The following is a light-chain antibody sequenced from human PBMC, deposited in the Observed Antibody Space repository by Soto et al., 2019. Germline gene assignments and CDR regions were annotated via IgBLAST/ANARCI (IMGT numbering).Light chain of an antibody. V-gene: IGLV1-40*01. CDR3: QSYDSSLRTSV. J-gene: IGLJ3*02. CDR1: SSNIGAGYD. Sequence: QSVLTQPPSVSGAPGQRVTISCTGSSSNIGAGYDVHWYQQVPGTAPKLLIYGNNNRPSGVPDQFSGSRSGTSASLAITGLRAEDEADYYCQSYDSSLRTSVFGGGT. CDR2: GNN.